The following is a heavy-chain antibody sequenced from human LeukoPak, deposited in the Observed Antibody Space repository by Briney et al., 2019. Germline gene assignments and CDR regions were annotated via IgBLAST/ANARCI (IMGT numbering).Heavy chain of an antibody. Sequence: ASVKVSCKASGYTFTSYYMHWVRQAPGQGLEWMGIINPSGGSTSYAQKFQGRVTMTTDTSTSTAYMELRSLRSDDTAVYYCARNYVAATFDYWGQGTLVTVSS. CDR3: ARNYVAATFDY. D-gene: IGHD2-15*01. J-gene: IGHJ4*02. CDR2: INPSGGST. V-gene: IGHV1-46*01. CDR1: GYTFTSYY.